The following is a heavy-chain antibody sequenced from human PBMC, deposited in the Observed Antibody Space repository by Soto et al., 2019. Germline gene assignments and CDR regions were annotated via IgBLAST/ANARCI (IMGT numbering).Heavy chain of an antibody. CDR2: VSYDGSNK. CDR1: GFSFKSYA. D-gene: IGHD5-18*01. CDR3: ARDRPGGYGYSWDDFLYYYGMDV. V-gene: IGHV3-30-3*01. J-gene: IGHJ6*02. Sequence: GGSLRLSCAASGFSFKSYAIHWVRQAPGKGLEWVAVVSYDGSNKFYADSVRGRFTISRDDSKNTVFLQMNSLRVEDTAVFYCARDRPGGYGYSWDDFLYYYGMDVWGQGTTVTVSS.